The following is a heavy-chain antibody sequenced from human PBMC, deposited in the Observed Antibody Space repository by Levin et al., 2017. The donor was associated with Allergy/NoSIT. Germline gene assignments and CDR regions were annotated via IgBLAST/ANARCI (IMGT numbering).Heavy chain of an antibody. CDR3: AKQGSAWQQLIQGGFFDY. J-gene: IGHJ4*02. D-gene: IGHD6-13*01. Sequence: PGGSLRLSCAASGFTFSSYDMHWVRQAPGKGLEWVAIISSDGSNKYYADSVKGRFSLSRDNSKNTLYLQMNSLRPEDTAVYYCAKQGSAWQQLIQGGFFDYWGQGTLVAVSS. CDR2: ISSDGSNK. V-gene: IGHV3-30*18. CDR1: GFTFSSYD.